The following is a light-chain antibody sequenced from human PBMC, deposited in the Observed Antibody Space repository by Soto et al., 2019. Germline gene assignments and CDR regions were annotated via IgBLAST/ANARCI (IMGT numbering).Light chain of an antibody. CDR3: SSYAGSNTYV. CDR1: SSDVGDNNY. CDR2: EVN. Sequence: QSALTQPASVSGSPGQSITISCTGTSSDVGDNNYVSWYQQHPGKAPTLLIYEVNYRPSGVPDRFSGSKSGNRASLTVSGLQAEDEADYYCSSYAGSNTYVFGTGTKLTVL. J-gene: IGLJ1*01. V-gene: IGLV2-8*01.